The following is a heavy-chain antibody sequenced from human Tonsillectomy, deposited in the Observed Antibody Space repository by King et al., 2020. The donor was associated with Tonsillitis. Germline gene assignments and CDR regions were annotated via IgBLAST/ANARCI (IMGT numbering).Heavy chain of an antibody. CDR3: ARAEEWELPSGRD. V-gene: IGHV3-74*01. D-gene: IGHD1-26*01. CDR1: GFTFSSYW. Sequence: VQLVESGGGLVQPGGSLRLSCAASGFTFSSYWMHWVRQAPGKGLVWVSRINSDGSSTSYADSVKGRFTISRANAKNTLYLQMNSLRAEDTAVYYCARAEEWELPSGRDWGQGTLVTVSS. CDR2: INSDGSST. J-gene: IGHJ4*02.